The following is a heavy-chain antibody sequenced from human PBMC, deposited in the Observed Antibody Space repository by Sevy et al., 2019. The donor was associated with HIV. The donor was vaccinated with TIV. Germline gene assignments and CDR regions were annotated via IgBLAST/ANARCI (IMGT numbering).Heavy chain of an antibody. CDR2: VYDSGNS. Sequence: SETLSLTCAVSGGSINSFFWSWIRQSPGKGLEWIGYVYDSGNSEYNPSLRSRVTISVDTSKKQFSLKPSSVTAADPAVYYCARGGGIYYDSRGFHPQYYFDSWGQGTLVTVSS. CDR3: ARGGGIYYDSRGFHPQYYFDS. J-gene: IGHJ4*02. V-gene: IGHV4-59*01. CDR1: GGSINSFF. D-gene: IGHD3-22*01.